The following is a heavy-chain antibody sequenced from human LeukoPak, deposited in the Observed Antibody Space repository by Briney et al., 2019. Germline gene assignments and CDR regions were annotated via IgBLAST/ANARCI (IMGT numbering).Heavy chain of an antibody. Sequence: PSQTLSLTCAVSGGSISSGGNSWSWIRQPPGKGLEWIGYIYYSGSTNYNPSLKSRVTISVDTSKNQLSLKLSSVTAADTAVYYCARSGRRSYDILTGGHRGRFDPWGQGTLVTVSS. CDR2: IYYSGST. D-gene: IGHD3-9*01. V-gene: IGHV4-30-4*07. CDR1: GGSISSGGNS. J-gene: IGHJ5*02. CDR3: ARSGRRSYDILTGGHRGRFDP.